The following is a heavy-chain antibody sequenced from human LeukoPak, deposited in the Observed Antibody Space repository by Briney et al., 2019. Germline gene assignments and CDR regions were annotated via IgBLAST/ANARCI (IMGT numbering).Heavy chain of an antibody. CDR3: ARVRGRGPIDAFDI. Sequence: GASVKVSCKASGCTFTGYYMHWVRQAPGQGLEWMGWINPNSGGTNYAQKFQGRVTMTRDTSISTAYMELSRLRSDDTAVYYCARVRGRGPIDAFDIWGQGTMVTVSS. CDR1: GCTFTGYY. CDR2: INPNSGGT. J-gene: IGHJ3*02. V-gene: IGHV1-2*02.